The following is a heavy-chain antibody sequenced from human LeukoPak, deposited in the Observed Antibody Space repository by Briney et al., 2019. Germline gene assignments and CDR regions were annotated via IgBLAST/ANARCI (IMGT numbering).Heavy chain of an antibody. J-gene: IGHJ4*02. CDR3: ARQRYSDY. D-gene: IGHD1-1*01. V-gene: IGHV3-7*01. Sequence: SGGSLRLSCAASGFTFSRYWMTWVRQAPGKGLEWVANIEEDGSENSYVESMKGRFTISRDNAKNSLYLQLNSLRAEDTAVYFCARQRYSDYWGQGTLVTVSS. CDR1: GFTFSRYW. CDR2: IEEDGSEN.